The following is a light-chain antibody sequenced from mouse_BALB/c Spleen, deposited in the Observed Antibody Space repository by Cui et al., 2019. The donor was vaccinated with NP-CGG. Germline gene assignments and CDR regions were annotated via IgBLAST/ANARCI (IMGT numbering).Light chain of an antibody. J-gene: IGLJ1*01. Sequence: AVVIQESALTTSPGETVTLTCRSSTGAVTTSNYANWVQEKPDHFFTGLIGGTDNRPPGVPARFSGSLLGDKAALTITGAQTEDEAIYFCALWYSNHWVFGGGTKLTVL. CDR2: GTD. CDR1: TGAVTTSNY. CDR3: ALWYSNHWV. V-gene: IGLV1*01.